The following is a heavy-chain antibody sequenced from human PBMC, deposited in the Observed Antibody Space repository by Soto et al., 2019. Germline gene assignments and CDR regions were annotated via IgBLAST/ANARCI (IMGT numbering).Heavy chain of an antibody. D-gene: IGHD5-12*01. CDR2: ISWNSGSI. J-gene: IGHJ5*02. Sequence: EVQLVESGGGLVQPGRSLRLSCAASGFTFDDYAMHWVRQAPGKGLEWVSGISWNSGSIGYADSVKGRFTISRDNAKNSLYLQMNSLRAEDTALYYCAKDLARGYSGYGSPFDPWGQGTLVTVSS. V-gene: IGHV3-9*01. CDR3: AKDLARGYSGYGSPFDP. CDR1: GFTFDDYA.